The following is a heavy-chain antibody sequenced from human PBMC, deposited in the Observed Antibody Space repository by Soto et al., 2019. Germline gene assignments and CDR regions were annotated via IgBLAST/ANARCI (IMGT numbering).Heavy chain of an antibody. V-gene: IGHV3-48*01. D-gene: IGHD3-10*01. CDR1: GFTFSSYS. J-gene: IGHJ4*02. Sequence: EVQLVESGGGLVQPGGSLRLSCAASGFTFSSYSMNWVRQAPGKGLEWVSYISSSSSTIYYADSVKGRFTISRDNAKNSLYLQMNSLRAEDTAVYYCARRFRYSGSGYFDYWGQGTLVTVSS. CDR3: ARRFRYSGSGYFDY. CDR2: ISSSSSTI.